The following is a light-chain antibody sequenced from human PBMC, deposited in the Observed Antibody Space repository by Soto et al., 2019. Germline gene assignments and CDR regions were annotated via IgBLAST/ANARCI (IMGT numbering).Light chain of an antibody. CDR3: QQYGSSIFT. CDR2: AAS. V-gene: IGKV3-20*01. J-gene: IGKJ3*01. CDR1: QSVSSNY. Sequence: EIVLTQSPVTLSLSPWERATLSCRASQSVSSNYLAWYQQKPGQAPRVLMYAASSRATGIPDRFRGGGSGTDFTLTISRLEPEDFAVYYCQQYGSSIFTFGPGTKVDNK.